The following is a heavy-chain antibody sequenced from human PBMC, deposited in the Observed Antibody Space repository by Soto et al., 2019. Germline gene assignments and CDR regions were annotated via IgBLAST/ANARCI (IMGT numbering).Heavy chain of an antibody. D-gene: IGHD7-27*01. CDR1: GFTFRSYG. J-gene: IGHJ5*02. CDR2: IWYDGSNK. V-gene: IGHV3-33*01. Sequence: VQVVESGGGVVQPGRSLRLSCAASGFTFRSYGMHWVRQAPGKGLEWVAVIWYDGSNKYYADSVKGRFTISRDNSENTLYLQMNSLRAEDTAVYYCARDRTGRGNWFDPWGQGTLVTVSS. CDR3: ARDRTGRGNWFDP.